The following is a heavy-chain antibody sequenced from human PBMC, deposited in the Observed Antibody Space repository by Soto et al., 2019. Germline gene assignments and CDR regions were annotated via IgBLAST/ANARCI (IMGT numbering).Heavy chain of an antibody. CDR1: GGSFSGYY. Sequence: SSETLSLTCAVYGGSFSGYYWSWIRQPPGKGLEWIGEINHSGSTNYNPSLKSRVTISVDTSKNQFSLKLSSVTAADTAVYYCARGAMTTVTLLDYWGQGTLVTVSS. J-gene: IGHJ4*02. V-gene: IGHV4-34*01. CDR3: ARGAMTTVTLLDY. D-gene: IGHD4-17*01. CDR2: INHSGST.